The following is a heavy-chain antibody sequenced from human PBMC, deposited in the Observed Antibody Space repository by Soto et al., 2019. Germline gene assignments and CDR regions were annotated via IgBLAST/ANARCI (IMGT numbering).Heavy chain of an antibody. Sequence: QPQLQESGPGLVNPSETLSLTCTVSGASVGSRSHSWAWFRQPPGKGLEWIGNIDSSEITEFSPSLRSRLSMSVDASANQFSLNLKSVTGQDTAVYFSARVETALALGRSYFEFWGRGVLVTVSS. V-gene: IGHV4-39*01. CDR3: ARVETALALGRSYFEF. D-gene: IGHD5-18*01. CDR2: IDSSEIT. CDR1: GASVGSRSHS. J-gene: IGHJ4*02.